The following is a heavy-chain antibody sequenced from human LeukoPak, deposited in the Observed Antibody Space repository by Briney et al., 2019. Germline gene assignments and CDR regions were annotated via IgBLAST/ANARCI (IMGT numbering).Heavy chain of an antibody. V-gene: IGHV1-24*01. CDR3: ATDPTPYEWELHP. D-gene: IGHD1-26*01. J-gene: IGHJ5*02. CDR2: FDPEDGET. Sequence: GVSVKVSCKVSGYTLTELSVHWVRQAPGKGLEWMGGFDPEDGETIYAQKFQGRVTMTEDTSTDTVYMELSSLRSEDTAVYYCATDPTPYEWELHPWGQGTLVTVSS. CDR1: GYTLTELS.